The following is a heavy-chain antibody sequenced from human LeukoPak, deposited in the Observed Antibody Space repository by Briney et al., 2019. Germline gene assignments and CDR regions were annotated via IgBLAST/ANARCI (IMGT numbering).Heavy chain of an antibody. CDR3: ARAYDSAGWGI. J-gene: IGHJ3*02. D-gene: IGHD3-22*01. V-gene: IGHV4-61*01. CDR1: GGXVSSGSYY. CDR2: FYYSGST. Sequence: SETLSLTCTVSGGXVSSGSYYWSWIRQPPGKGLEWIGYFYYSGSTNYNPSLKSRVTISVDTSKNQFSLNLSSVTAADTAVYYCARAYDSAGWGIWGQGTMVTVSS.